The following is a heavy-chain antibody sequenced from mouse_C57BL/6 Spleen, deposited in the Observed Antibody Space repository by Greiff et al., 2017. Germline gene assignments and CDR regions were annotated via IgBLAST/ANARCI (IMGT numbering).Heavy chain of an antibody. CDR1: GYTFTSYW. J-gene: IGHJ2*01. Sequence: QVHVKQPGAELVRPGSSVKLSCKASGYTFTSYWMHWVKQRPIQGLEWIGNIDPSDSDTHYNQKFKDKATLTVDKSSSTAYMQLSSLTSEDSAVYYCAITLLRPNWEFDYWGQGTTLTVSS. CDR2: IDPSDSDT. CDR3: AITLLRPNWEFDY. V-gene: IGHV1-52*01. D-gene: IGHD4-1*01.